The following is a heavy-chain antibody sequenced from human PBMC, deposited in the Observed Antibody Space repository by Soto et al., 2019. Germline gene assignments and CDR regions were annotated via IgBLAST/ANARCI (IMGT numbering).Heavy chain of an antibody. J-gene: IGHJ3*02. CDR3: AKDVGYSGSYWGTILDAFDI. CDR1: GFTFSSYG. Sequence: QVQLVESGGGVVQPGRSLRLSCAASGFTFSSYGMHWVRQAPGKGLEWVAVISYDGSNKYYADSVKGRFTISRDNSKNTLYLQMNSLRAEDTAVYYCAKDVGYSGSYWGTILDAFDIWGQGTMVTVSS. V-gene: IGHV3-30*18. CDR2: ISYDGSNK. D-gene: IGHD1-26*01.